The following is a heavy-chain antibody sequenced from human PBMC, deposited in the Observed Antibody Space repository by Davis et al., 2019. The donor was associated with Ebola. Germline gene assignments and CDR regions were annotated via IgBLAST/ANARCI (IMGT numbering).Heavy chain of an antibody. Sequence: SEILSLTCAVSGGSISSSNWWSWVRQPPGKGLEWIGEIYHSGSTNYNPSLKSRVTISVDKSKNQFSLKLSSVTAADTAVYYCARSKYSGYDRALDYWGQGTLVTVSS. V-gene: IGHV4-4*02. D-gene: IGHD5-12*01. J-gene: IGHJ4*02. CDR1: GGSISSSNW. CDR3: ARSKYSGYDRALDY. CDR2: IYHSGST.